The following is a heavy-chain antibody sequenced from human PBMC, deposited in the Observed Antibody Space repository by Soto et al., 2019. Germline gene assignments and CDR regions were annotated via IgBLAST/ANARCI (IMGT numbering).Heavy chain of an antibody. CDR3: AREGYQQYPSPGDY. J-gene: IGHJ4*02. Sequence: QVQLVQSGAEVKKPGSSVKVSCKASGGTFSSYAISWVRQAPGQGLEWMGGIIPIFGTANYGQKFQGRVKITADKSTITAYMELSSLRSEDTAVYYCAREGYQQYPSPGDYWGQGTLVTVSS. D-gene: IGHD2-15*01. CDR1: GGTFSSYA. CDR2: IIPIFGTA. V-gene: IGHV1-69*06.